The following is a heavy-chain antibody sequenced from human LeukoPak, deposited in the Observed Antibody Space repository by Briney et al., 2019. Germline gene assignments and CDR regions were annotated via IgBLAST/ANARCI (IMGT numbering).Heavy chain of an antibody. CDR2: IYCSGST. V-gene: IGHV4-39*07. CDR1: GGSISSSSYY. Sequence: SETLSLTCTVSGGSISSSSYYWGWIRQPPGKGLEWIGSIYCSGSTYYNPSLKSRVTISVDTSKNQFSLKLSSVTAADTAVYYCARDSGSPFAFDIWGQGTMVTVSS. CDR3: ARDSGSPFAFDI. J-gene: IGHJ3*02.